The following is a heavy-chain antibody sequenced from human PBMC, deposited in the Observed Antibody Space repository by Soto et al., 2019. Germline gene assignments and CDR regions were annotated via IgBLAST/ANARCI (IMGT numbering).Heavy chain of an antibody. CDR1: GGSISSGDYY. Sequence: QVQLQESGPGLVKPSQTLSLTCTVSGGSISSGDYYWSWIRQPPGKGLEWIGYIYYSGSTYYNPSLKSXXTXSXXTSKNQFSLKLSSVTAADTAEYYCARDPGARYFDLWGRGTLVAVSS. J-gene: IGHJ2*01. CDR3: ARDPGARYFDL. D-gene: IGHD7-27*01. CDR2: IYYSGST. V-gene: IGHV4-30-4*01.